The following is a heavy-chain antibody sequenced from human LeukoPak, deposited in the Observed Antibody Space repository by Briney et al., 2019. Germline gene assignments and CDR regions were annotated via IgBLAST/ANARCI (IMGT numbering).Heavy chain of an antibody. V-gene: IGHV1-69*13. CDR2: TIPIFGTA. Sequence: SVKVSCKASGGTFSSYAISWVRQTPGQGLEWMGGTIPIFGTANYAQKLQGRVTITADESTSTAYMELSSLRSEDTAVYYCARVGHSRGDYWGQGTLVTVSS. CDR3: ARVGHSRGDY. J-gene: IGHJ4*02. CDR1: GGTFSSYA.